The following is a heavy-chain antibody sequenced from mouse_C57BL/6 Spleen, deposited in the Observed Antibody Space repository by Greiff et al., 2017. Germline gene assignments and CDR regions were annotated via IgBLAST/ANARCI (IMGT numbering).Heavy chain of an antibody. Sequence: QVQLKESGPGLVQPSQSLSITCTVSGFSLTSYGVHWVRQSPGKGLEWLGVIWSGGSTDYNAAFISRLSISKDNSKSQVFFKMNSLQSDDTAIYCCGRKGDYDAMYYWGQGTSVTVSS. CDR2: IWSGGST. CDR3: GRKGDYDAMYY. CDR1: GFSLTSYG. V-gene: IGHV2-2*01. J-gene: IGHJ4*01.